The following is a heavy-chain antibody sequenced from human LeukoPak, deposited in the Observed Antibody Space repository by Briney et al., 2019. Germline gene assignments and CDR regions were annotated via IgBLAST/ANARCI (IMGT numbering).Heavy chain of an antibody. J-gene: IGHJ4*02. Sequence: PGGSLRLSCAASGFTFSSYWMHWVRQAPGKGLVWVSRINSDGSSTSYADSVKGRFTISRDNAKNTLYLQMNSLRAEDTAVCYCARVGVYSGSYFDYWGQGTLVTVSS. V-gene: IGHV3-74*01. CDR3: ARVGVYSGSYFDY. D-gene: IGHD1-26*01. CDR2: INSDGSST. CDR1: GFTFSSYW.